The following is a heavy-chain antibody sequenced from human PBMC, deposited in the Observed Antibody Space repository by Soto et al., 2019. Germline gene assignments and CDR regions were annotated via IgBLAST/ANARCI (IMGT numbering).Heavy chain of an antibody. V-gene: IGHV3-30-3*01. CDR3: AEDWGAVARIDYYGMDV. J-gene: IGHJ6*02. CDR1: GFTFSSYA. CDR2: ISYDGSNK. D-gene: IGHD6-19*01. Sequence: QVQLVESGGGVVQPGRSLRLSCAASGFTFSSYAMHWVRQAPGKGLEWVAVISYDGSNKYYADSVKGRFTISRDNFKKTLYLKMNRPEAEDTAVYFRAEDWGAVARIDYYGMDVWGQGTTVTVSS.